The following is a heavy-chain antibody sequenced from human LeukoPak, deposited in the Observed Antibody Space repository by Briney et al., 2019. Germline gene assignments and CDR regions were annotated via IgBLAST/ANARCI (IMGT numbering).Heavy chain of an antibody. J-gene: IGHJ4*02. V-gene: IGHV3-30*18. D-gene: IGHD3-22*01. Sequence: GGSLRLSCAASGFTFSSYGMHWVRQAPGKGLEWVAVISYDGSNKYYADSVKGRFTISRDNSKNTLYLQMNSLRAEDTAVYYCAKGGRITMISPEDYWGQGTLVTVSS. CDR1: GFTFSSYG. CDR2: ISYDGSNK. CDR3: AKGGRITMISPEDY.